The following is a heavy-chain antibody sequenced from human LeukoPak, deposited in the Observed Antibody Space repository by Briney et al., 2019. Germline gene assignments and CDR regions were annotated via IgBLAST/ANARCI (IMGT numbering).Heavy chain of an antibody. CDR1: GFTFSSFA. CDR2: ISYDGSAK. CDR3: VKGSVAYTGGHFDY. D-gene: IGHD2-15*01. J-gene: IGHJ4*02. Sequence: GGSLRLSCAASGFTFSSFAMHWLRQAPGKGPEWAAVISYDGSAKYYADSVRGRFTISRDDSKNTLYLQMNSLRPEDTAIYYCVKGSVAYTGGHFDYWGQGTLVTVSS. V-gene: IGHV3-30*18.